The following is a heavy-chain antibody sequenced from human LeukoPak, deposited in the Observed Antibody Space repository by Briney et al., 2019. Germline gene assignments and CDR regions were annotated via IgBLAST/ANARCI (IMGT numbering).Heavy chain of an antibody. V-gene: IGHV4-59*01. CDR3: ARQRSPRYYYDSSGPFDY. D-gene: IGHD3-22*01. J-gene: IGHJ4*02. CDR2: IYYSGST. Sequence: SETLSLTCTVSGGSIGSYYWSWIRQPPGKGLEWIGYIYYSGSTNYNPSLKSRVTISVDTSKNQFSLKLSSVTAADTAVYYCARQRSPRYYYDSSGPFDYWGQGTLVTVSS. CDR1: GGSIGSYY.